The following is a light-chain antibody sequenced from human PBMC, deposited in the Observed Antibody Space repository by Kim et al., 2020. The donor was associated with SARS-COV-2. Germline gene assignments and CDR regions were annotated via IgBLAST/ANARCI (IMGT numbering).Light chain of an antibody. CDR3: NSRDSSGDHVV. V-gene: IGLV3-19*01. J-gene: IGLJ3*02. Sequence: SSELTQDSAVSVALGQTVRLTCQGDSLRNYYATWYQQRPGQAPVLVLYGKYNRPSGIPDRFSGSASGNTASLTITGAQPEDEADYYCNSRDSSGDHVVFGGGTKLTVL. CDR2: GKY. CDR1: SLRNYY.